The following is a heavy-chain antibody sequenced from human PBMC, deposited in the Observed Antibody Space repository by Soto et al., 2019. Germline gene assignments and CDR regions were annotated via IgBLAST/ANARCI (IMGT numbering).Heavy chain of an antibody. D-gene: IGHD7-27*01. CDR2: IWYDGSNK. CDR3: AKAWGIDY. V-gene: IGHV3-33*06. Sequence: PGGSLRLSCAASGFTFSSYGVHWVRQAPGKGLEWVAVIWYDGSNKYYADSVKGRFTISRDNSKNTLYLQMNSLRVEDTAIYYCAKAWGIDYWGQGTLVTVS. CDR1: GFTFSSYG. J-gene: IGHJ4*02.